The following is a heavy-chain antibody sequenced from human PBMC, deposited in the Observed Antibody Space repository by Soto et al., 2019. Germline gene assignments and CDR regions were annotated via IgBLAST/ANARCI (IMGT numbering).Heavy chain of an antibody. CDR2: ISGGSDIT. CDR1: GFTFSSYT. J-gene: IGHJ4*02. CDR3: AKGSTVATRHFDY. Sequence: EVQLLESGGGLVQPGGSLRLSCAASGFTFSSYTMSWVRQAPGKGLEWVSVISGGSDITSYADSVKGRFTISRDNSKSTLYLQTNSLRAEDTAIYYCAKGSTVATRHFDYSGQGTLVTVSS. V-gene: IGHV3-23*01. D-gene: IGHD4-17*01.